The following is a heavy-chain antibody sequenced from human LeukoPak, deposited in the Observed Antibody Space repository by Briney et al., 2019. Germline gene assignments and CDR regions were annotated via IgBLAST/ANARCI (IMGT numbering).Heavy chain of an antibody. CDR1: GYTLSDYD. J-gene: IGHJ6*03. V-gene: IGHV1-8*01. D-gene: IGHD2-21*01. Sequence: ASVQVSCKASGYTLSDYDVNWVRQAPGQGLEWMGWRNPTSGDTGYAQKFQGRFTMTRSMSRNTAYMELSRLRSEDTAVYFCARVVMKAFYYYYMDVWGKGTTIIISS. CDR2: RNPTSGDT. CDR3: ARVVMKAFYYYYMDV.